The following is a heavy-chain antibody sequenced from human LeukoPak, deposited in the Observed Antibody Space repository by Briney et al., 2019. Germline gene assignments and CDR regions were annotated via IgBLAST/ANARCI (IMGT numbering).Heavy chain of an antibody. Sequence: GGSLRLSCAASGFTFSSYWMHWVRQAPGKGLVWVSRINSDGSVTNYADSVKGRFTISRDNAKNSLYLQMNSLRAEDTAVYYCARDGEGELLAFDYWGQGTLVTVSS. CDR3: ARDGEGELLAFDY. CDR1: GFTFSSYW. V-gene: IGHV3-74*01. CDR2: INSDGSVT. J-gene: IGHJ4*02. D-gene: IGHD1-26*01.